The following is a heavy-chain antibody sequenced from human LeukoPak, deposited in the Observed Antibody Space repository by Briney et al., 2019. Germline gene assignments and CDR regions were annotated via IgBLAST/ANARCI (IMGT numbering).Heavy chain of an antibody. D-gene: IGHD3-16*01. CDR1: GFTFSSYE. J-gene: IGHJ4*02. Sequence: PGGSLRLSCAASGFTFSSYEMNWVRQAPGKGLEWVSYISSSGSTIYYADSVKRRFTISRDNAKNSLYLQMNSLRAEDTAVYYCASARLVEFHYWGQRRLVTLSS. V-gene: IGHV3-48*03. CDR2: ISSSGSTI. CDR3: ASARLVEFHY.